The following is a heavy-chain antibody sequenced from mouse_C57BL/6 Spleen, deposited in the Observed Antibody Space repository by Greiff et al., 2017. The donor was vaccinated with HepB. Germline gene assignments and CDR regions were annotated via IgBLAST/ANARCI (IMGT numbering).Heavy chain of an antibody. CDR1: GYAFSSSW. V-gene: IGHV1-82*01. D-gene: IGHD2-4*01. CDR3: ARGVYDYDEDFDY. J-gene: IGHJ2*01. Sequence: VQLQQSGPELVKPGASVKISCKASGYAFSSSWMNWVKQRPGKGLEWIGRIYPGDGDTNYNGKFKGKATLTADKSSSTAYMQRSSLTSEDSAVYFCARGVYDYDEDFDYWGQGTTLTVSS. CDR2: IYPGDGDT.